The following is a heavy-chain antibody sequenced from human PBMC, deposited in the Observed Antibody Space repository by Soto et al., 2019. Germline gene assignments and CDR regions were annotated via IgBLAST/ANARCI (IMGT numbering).Heavy chain of an antibody. CDR3: AVARPSNDVFHI. D-gene: IGHD6-25*01. Sequence: PVGSLRLSCAASGFAFSASAVHWVRQASGKGLEWVGRVRSTSDNVAPVYAAPVKGRFTISRDDSKNTAYLQMNGLKSEDTAVYCCAVARPSNDVFHIWGQGTMGTVAS. J-gene: IGHJ3*02. V-gene: IGHV3-73*01. CDR1: GFAFSASA. CDR2: VRSTSDNVAP.